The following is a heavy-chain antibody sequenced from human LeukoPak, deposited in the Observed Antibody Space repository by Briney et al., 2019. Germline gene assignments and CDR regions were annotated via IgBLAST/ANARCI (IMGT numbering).Heavy chain of an antibody. D-gene: IGHD3-9*01. Sequence: ASVKVSCKASGYTFTSYGISWVRQAPGQGLEWMGWISTYNGDTDYAQKLQGRVTMTADTSTTTAYMELRSLRSDDTAVYYCARDPGQYYDILTGYYTPYYFDYWGQGTPVTVSS. CDR1: GYTFTSYG. CDR3: ARDPGQYYDILTGYYTPYYFDY. J-gene: IGHJ4*02. CDR2: ISTYNGDT. V-gene: IGHV1-18*01.